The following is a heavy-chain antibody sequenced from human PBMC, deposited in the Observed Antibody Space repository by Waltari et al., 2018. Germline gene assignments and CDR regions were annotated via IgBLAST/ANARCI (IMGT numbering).Heavy chain of an antibody. CDR2: IWYDGSNK. CDR1: GFTFSSYG. V-gene: IGHV3-30*18. CDR3: TKGSGGSRSPPDY. D-gene: IGHD1-26*01. J-gene: IGHJ4*02. Sequence: VQLVESGGGLVQPGRSLRLSCAASGFTFSSYGMHWVRQAPGKGLEWVAVIWYDGSNKYYADSVKGRFTISRDNSKNTLYLQMNSLRAEDTAMYYCTKGSGGSRSPPDYWGQGTLVTVSS.